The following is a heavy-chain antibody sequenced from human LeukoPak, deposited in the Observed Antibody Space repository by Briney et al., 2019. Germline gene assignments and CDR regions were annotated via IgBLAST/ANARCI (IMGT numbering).Heavy chain of an antibody. CDR2: ISGSGGST. CDR1: GFTFSSYE. V-gene: IGHV3-23*01. J-gene: IGHJ5*02. CDR3: AKAPHSGSYRVWFDP. D-gene: IGHD1-26*01. Sequence: PGGSLRLSCAASGFTFSSYEMNWVRQAPGKGLEWVSAISGSGGSTYYADSVKGRFTISRDNSKNTLYLQMNSLRAEDTAVYYCAKAPHSGSYRVWFDPWGQGTLVTVSS.